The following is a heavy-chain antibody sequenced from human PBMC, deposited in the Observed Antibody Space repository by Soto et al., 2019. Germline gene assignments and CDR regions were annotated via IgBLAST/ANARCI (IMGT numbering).Heavy chain of an antibody. CDR3: ARRDTSGFLRYFDN. V-gene: IGHV1-24*01. CDR2: IVPNVGTV. Sequence: GASVKVSCKVSGYTLTELSMHWVRQAPGQGLEWMGGIVPNVGTVNYAQKFRGKVTITADKSTGTAYMELSSLRSEDTALYYCARRDTSGFLRYFDNWGQGTQVTVSS. CDR1: GYTLTELS. J-gene: IGHJ4*02. D-gene: IGHD3-3*01.